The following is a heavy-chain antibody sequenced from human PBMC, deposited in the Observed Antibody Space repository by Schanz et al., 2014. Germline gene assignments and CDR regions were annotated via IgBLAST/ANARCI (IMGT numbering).Heavy chain of an antibody. CDR1: GFTFISYD. CDR3: AKDGRLPYYGTGSDFDY. CDR2: IRYDGRNK. J-gene: IGHJ4*02. D-gene: IGHD3-22*01. Sequence: QAQLVESGGGVVQPGRSLRLSCVASGFTFISYDIHWVRQAPGKGLEWVAVIRYDGRNKNFVESVKGRFTISRDNSKNTLYLQMNSLRAGDTAVYYCAKDGRLPYYGTGSDFDYWGQGTLVAVSS. V-gene: IGHV3-33*06.